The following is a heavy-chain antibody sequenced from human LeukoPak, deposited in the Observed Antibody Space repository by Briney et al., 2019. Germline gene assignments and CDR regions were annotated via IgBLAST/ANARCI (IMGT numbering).Heavy chain of an antibody. CDR1: GDSISKYY. CDR2: IYHSGST. Sequence: SETLSLTCIVSGDSISKYYWSWIRQPPGKGLEWIGYIYHSGSTNYNLSLKSRVTISADTSKNQFSLKMNSVTAADTAVYYCVRDSNGYSYGYYYYYYYMDVWGKGTTVTVSS. J-gene: IGHJ6*03. V-gene: IGHV4-59*12. D-gene: IGHD5-18*01. CDR3: VRDSNGYSYGYYYYYYYMDV.